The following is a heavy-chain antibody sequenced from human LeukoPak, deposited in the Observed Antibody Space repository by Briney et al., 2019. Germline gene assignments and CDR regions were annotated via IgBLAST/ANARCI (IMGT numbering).Heavy chain of an antibody. D-gene: IGHD1-1*01. CDR2: INSDGTGK. Sequence: PGGSLRLSCAASGFTFSTYWMHWVRQAPGKGLVWVARINSDGTGKTYADSVKGRFTISRDNAKNALYVQMNSLRAEDTAVYYCARDLDSFFDYWGQGALVTVSS. J-gene: IGHJ4*02. CDR3: ARDLDSFFDY. V-gene: IGHV3-74*01. CDR1: GFTFSTYW.